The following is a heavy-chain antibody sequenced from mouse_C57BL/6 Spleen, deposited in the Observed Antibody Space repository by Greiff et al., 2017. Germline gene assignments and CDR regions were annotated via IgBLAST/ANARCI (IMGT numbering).Heavy chain of an antibody. D-gene: IGHD4-1*01. V-gene: IGHV1-59*01. CDR3: ASPLLGRFAY. J-gene: IGHJ3*01. CDR2: IDPSDSYT. CDR1: GYTFTSYW. Sequence: QVQLQQPGAELVRPGTSVKLSCKASGYTFTSYWMHWVKQRPGQGLEWIGVIDPSDSYTNYNQKFKGKATLTVDTSSSTAYMQLSSLTSEDSAVNYWASPLLGRFAYWGQGIWVIVSA.